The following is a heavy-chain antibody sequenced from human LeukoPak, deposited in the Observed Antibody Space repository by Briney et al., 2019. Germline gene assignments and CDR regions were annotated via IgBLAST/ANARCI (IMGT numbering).Heavy chain of an antibody. CDR2: IYCSGST. J-gene: IGHJ6*02. CDR1: AGSINNHY. Sequence: SETLSLTCTVSAGSINNHYWSWIRQPPGKGLEWIGYIYCSGSTNYNPSLKSRVTISVDTSKKQVSLNLSSVTAADTAVYYCARVAARYVGMDVWGQGTTVTVSS. CDR3: ARVAARYVGMDV. D-gene: IGHD6-6*01. V-gene: IGHV4-59*11.